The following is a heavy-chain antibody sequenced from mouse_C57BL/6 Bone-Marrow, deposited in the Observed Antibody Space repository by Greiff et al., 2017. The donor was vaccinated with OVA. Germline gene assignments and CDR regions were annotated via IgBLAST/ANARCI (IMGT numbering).Heavy chain of an antibody. CDR3: ARDYYGSSYEDYFDY. J-gene: IGHJ2*01. CDR2: IDPSDSET. CDR1: GYTFTSYW. Sequence: QVQLQQPGAELVRPGSSVKLSCKASGYTFTSYWMHWVKQRPIQGLEWIGNIDPSDSETHYNQKFKDKATLTVDKSSSTAYVQLSSLTSEDSEVYYWARDYYGSSYEDYFDYGGQGTTLTVSS. D-gene: IGHD1-1*01. V-gene: IGHV1-52*01.